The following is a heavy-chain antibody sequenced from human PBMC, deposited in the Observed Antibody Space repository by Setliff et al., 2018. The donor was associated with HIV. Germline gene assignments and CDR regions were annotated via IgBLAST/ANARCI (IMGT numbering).Heavy chain of an antibody. CDR3: ARKFRPGHGVDV. CDR1: GFTFSDYW. V-gene: IGHV3-7*01. D-gene: IGHD3-10*01. Sequence: GSLRLSCAASGFTFSDYWMSWVRQAPGKGLEWVANIDREGSETNYVDSVKGRFTISRDNARSSMYLQMNSLRAEDTAIYYCARKFRPGHGVDVWGQGTTVTVSS. CDR2: IDREGSET. J-gene: IGHJ6*02.